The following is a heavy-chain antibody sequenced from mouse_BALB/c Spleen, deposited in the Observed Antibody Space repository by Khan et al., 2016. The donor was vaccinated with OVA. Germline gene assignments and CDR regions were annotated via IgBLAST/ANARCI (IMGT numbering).Heavy chain of an antibody. CDR1: GYSITSDYA. D-gene: IGHD4-1*01. J-gene: IGHJ4*01. CDR3: ASELGRSYALDY. Sequence: EVKLLESGPGLVKPSQSLSLTCTVTGYSITSDYAWNWVRRFPGNKLEWMGYIRYSGSTNYNPSLKSRISITRETSKDQFFLQWNSGTSENTATDDCASELGRSYALDYGGPGTSATVSS. CDR2: IRYSGST. V-gene: IGHV3-2*02.